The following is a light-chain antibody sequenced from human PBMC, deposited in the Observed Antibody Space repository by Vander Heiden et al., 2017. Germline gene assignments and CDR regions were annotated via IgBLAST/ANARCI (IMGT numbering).Light chain of an antibody. CDR1: SSDIGYNY. CDR3: CSSISNSIVV. Sequence: QSALTQPASVSGPPGQSITISCIGTSSDIGYNYVSWYQQHPGKAPKLMIYDVSERPAGVANRFSGSQSGKTASLTISGLQAEDEADYYCCSSISNSIVVFGGGTKLTVL. J-gene: IGLJ2*01. CDR2: DVS. V-gene: IGLV2-14*03.